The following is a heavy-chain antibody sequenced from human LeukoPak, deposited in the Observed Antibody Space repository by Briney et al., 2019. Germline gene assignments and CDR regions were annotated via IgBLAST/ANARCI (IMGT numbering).Heavy chain of an antibody. CDR2: IIPIFGTA. D-gene: IGHD4-23*01. CDR3: ARGSVDYGGNTRVTESDY. J-gene: IGHJ4*02. V-gene: IGHV1-69*13. Sequence: VASVKVSCKASGGTFSSYAISWVRQAPGQGLEWMGGIIPIFGTANYAQKFQGRVTITADESTSTAYMELSSLRSEDTAVYYCARGSVDYGGNTRVTESDYWGQGTLVTVSS. CDR1: GGTFSSYA.